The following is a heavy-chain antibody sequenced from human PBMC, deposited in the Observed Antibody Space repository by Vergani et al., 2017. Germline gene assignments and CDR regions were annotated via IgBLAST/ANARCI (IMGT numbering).Heavy chain of an antibody. CDR3: ARGLVRLGLWP. V-gene: IGHV4-39*07. CDR2: IYTSGST. J-gene: IGHJ5*02. CDR1: GGSISSSSYY. D-gene: IGHD4/OR15-4a*01. Sequence: QLQLQESGPGLVKPSETLSLTCTVSGGSISSSSYYWGWIRQPPGKGLEWIGSIYTSGSTNYNPSLKSRVTISVDTSKNQFSLKLSSVTAADTAVYYCARGLVRLGLWPWGQGTLVTVSS.